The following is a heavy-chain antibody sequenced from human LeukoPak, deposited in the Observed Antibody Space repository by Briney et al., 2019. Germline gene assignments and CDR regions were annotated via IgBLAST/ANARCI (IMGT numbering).Heavy chain of an antibody. J-gene: IGHJ4*02. CDR3: ARAILAPEAY. D-gene: IGHD2/OR15-2a*01. CDR1: GFTFSSYW. Sequence: GGSLRLSCAAPGFTFSSYWMHWVRQVPGKGLVWVSRINSDGSTTIYADTVKGRFTISRDNAKNTLYLQMNSLRAEDTAVYYCARAILAPEAYWGQGTLVTVSS. V-gene: IGHV3-74*01. CDR2: INSDGSTT.